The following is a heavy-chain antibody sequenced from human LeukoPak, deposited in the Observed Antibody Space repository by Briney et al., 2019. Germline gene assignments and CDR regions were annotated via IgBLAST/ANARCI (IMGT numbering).Heavy chain of an antibody. CDR3: ARDPGGNYFGPGTHFAY. D-gene: IGHD3-10*01. J-gene: IGHJ4*02. V-gene: IGHV1-46*01. CDR2: IDGETGNT. Sequence: GASVKVSCKASGYAFTHYYMHWVRQARGQGLEWMGRIDGETGNTRYAQNFQGRVIMTRDTSTSTVYMEMSSLRSEDTAVYYCARDPGGNYFGPGTHFAYWGQGALVTVSS. CDR1: GYAFTHYY.